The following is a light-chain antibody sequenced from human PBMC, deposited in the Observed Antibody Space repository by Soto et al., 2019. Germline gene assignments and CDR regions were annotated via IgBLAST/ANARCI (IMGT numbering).Light chain of an antibody. V-gene: IGKV3-11*01. CDR2: DAS. J-gene: IGKJ4*01. CDR3: QQRNTWPRT. Sequence: EVVLTQSPATLSLSPGERATLSCRASRTVSSYLAWYQHKSGQAPRLLIYDASNRATGLPARFSGSGSGTDFTLTISSLEPEDFAFYYCQQRNTWPRTFGGGTKVEIK. CDR1: RTVSSY.